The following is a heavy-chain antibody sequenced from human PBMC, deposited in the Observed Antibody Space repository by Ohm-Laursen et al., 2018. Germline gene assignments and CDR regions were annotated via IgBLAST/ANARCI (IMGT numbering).Heavy chain of an antibody. J-gene: IGHJ6*02. D-gene: IGHD2-15*01. CDR1: GFTFSSYA. CDR2: ISGSGSRT. CDR3: TTDRGGMDV. V-gene: IGHV3-23*01. Sequence: SLRLSCSASGFTFSSYAMNWVRQAPGKGLEWVSGISGSGSRTYYADSVKGRFTISRDNSKNTLYLQMNSLKTEDTAVYYCTTDRGGMDVWGQGTTVTVSS.